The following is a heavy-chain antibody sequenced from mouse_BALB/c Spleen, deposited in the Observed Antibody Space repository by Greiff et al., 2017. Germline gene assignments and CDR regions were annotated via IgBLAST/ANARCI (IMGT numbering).Heavy chain of an antibody. Sequence: DVMLVESGGGLVQPGGSLKLSCAASGFTFSSYGMSWVRQTPDKRLELVATINSNGGSTYYPDSVKGRFTISRDNAKNTLYLQMSSLKSEDTAMYYCARDNFLYAMDYWGQGTSVTVSS. CDR3: ARDNFLYAMDY. J-gene: IGHJ4*01. D-gene: IGHD1-3*01. V-gene: IGHV5-6-3*01. CDR1: GFTFSSYG. CDR2: INSNGGST.